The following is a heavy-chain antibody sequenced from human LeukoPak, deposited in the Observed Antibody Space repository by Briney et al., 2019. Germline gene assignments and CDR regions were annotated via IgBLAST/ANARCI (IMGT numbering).Heavy chain of an antibody. CDR2: ITGSGVST. Sequence: GGSLRLSCPASGFTFSSHAMSWVRQAPGKGLEWVSSITGSGVSTNNADSVKGRFTISRDNSENTLYLQMNSLRVEDTAVYYCVRAASGNSYGYYYWGQGTLVTVSS. D-gene: IGHD5-18*01. V-gene: IGHV3-23*01. CDR1: GFTFSSHA. J-gene: IGHJ4*02. CDR3: VRAASGNSYGYYY.